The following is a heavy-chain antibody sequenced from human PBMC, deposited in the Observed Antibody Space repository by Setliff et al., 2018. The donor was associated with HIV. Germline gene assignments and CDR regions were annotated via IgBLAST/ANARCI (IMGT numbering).Heavy chain of an antibody. CDR3: AARNSGNPTRHFDY. J-gene: IGHJ4*02. D-gene: IGHD3-10*01. CDR1: GGSFSGFY. Sequence: SQTLSLTCAVYGGSFSGFYWSWIRQAPGKGLEWIGSIYHSGSTFYNPSLRSRVTISVDTSQDQFSLRLTSVTAADTAVYYCAARNSGNPTRHFDYWGQGTLVTVSS. V-gene: IGHV4-34*01. CDR2: IYHSGST.